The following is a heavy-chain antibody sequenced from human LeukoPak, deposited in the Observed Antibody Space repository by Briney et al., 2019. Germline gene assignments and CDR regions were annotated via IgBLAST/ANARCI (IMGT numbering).Heavy chain of an antibody. CDR3: ARGGSAYYSSGWSTPIDY. V-gene: IGHV4-61*09. J-gene: IGHJ4*02. Sequence: TSETPSLTCTVSGASFSGSAYYWGWIRQPAGKGLEWIGHIYTSGSTNYNPSLKSRVTISVDASKNQFSLKLSSVTAADTAVYYCARGGSAYYSSGWSTPIDYWGQGTLVTVSS. CDR1: GASFSGSAYY. CDR2: IYTSGST. D-gene: IGHD6-19*01.